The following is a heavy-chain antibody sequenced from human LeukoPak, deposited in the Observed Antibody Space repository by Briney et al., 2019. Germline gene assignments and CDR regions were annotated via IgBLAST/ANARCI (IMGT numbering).Heavy chain of an antibody. CDR1: GITLSNYG. CDR2: ISDSGGST. D-gene: IGHD3-22*01. Sequence: GGSLRLSCAVSGITLSNYGMGWVRQAPGKGLEWVAGISDSGGSTNYADSVKGRFTISRDNPKNTLYLQMNSLRAEDTAVYFCAKRGVVIRVILVGFHKEAYYFDSWGQGALVTVSS. J-gene: IGHJ4*02. CDR3: AKRGVVIRVILVGFHKEAYYFDS. V-gene: IGHV3-23*01.